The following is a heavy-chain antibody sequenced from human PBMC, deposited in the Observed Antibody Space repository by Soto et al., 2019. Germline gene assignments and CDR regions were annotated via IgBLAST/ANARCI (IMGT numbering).Heavy chain of an antibody. Sequence: EVQLVESGGGLVKPGGSLRLSCAASGFTFSSYSMNWVRQAPGKGLEWVSSIISSSSYIYYADSVKGRFTISRDNAKNSLYLQMNSLRAEDTAVYYCARDYVASSWYNWFDPWGQGTLVTVSS. V-gene: IGHV3-21*01. J-gene: IGHJ5*02. D-gene: IGHD6-13*01. CDR3: ARDYVASSWYNWFDP. CDR1: GFTFSSYS. CDR2: IISSSSYI.